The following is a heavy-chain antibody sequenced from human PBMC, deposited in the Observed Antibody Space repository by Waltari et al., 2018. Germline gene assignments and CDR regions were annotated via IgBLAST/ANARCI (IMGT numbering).Heavy chain of an antibody. CDR3: ARQDPKYQYAMAV. D-gene: IGHD2-2*01. CDR1: EYNFSTSW. V-gene: IGHV5-51*01. J-gene: IGHJ6*02. Sequence: EVQLVQSGAEVKKPGESLKISCKDSEYNFSTSWIGWVRQMPGRGLEWMGIIYPDDPEIRYSPSFQGQVTISADRSINTAYLEWRSLKASDTALYFCARQDPKYQYAMAVWGQGTSVTVS. CDR2: IYPDDPEI.